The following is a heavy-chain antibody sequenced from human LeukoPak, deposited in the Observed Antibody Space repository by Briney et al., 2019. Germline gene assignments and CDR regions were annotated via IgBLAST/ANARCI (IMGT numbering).Heavy chain of an antibody. J-gene: IGHJ5*02. V-gene: IGHV1-2*02. CDR2: INPNSGGT. CDR3: ARATMVRGVIGGGNWFDP. CDR1: GYTFTGYY. D-gene: IGHD3-10*01. Sequence: ASVKVSCKASGYTFTGYYMHWVRQAPGQGLEWMGWINPNSGGTNYAQKFQGRVTMTRDTSISTAYMELSRLRSDDTAVYHCARATMVRGVIGGGNWFDPWGQGTLVTVSS.